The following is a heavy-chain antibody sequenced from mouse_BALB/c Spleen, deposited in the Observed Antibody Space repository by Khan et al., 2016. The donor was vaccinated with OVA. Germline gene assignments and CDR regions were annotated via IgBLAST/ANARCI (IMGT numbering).Heavy chain of an antibody. J-gene: IGHJ4*01. CDR3: AGQPNYHYNIMDD. CDR1: GFSLTNYG. Sequence: QVQLKQSGPGLVAPSQSLSITCTISGFSLTNYGVHWVRQPPGKGLEWLVVIWNDGNTAYNSALKSRLTISKDNSKSQVFLKMNSLQTDDTAMYFCAGQPNYHYNIMDDWGQGTTVTVSS. D-gene: IGHD1-1*02. CDR2: IWNDGNT. V-gene: IGHV2-6-1*01.